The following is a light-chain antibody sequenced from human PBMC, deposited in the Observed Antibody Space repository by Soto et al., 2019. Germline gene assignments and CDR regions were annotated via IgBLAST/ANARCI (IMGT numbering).Light chain of an antibody. J-gene: IGKJ2*01. V-gene: IGKV3-20*01. CDR3: HQFGRSPPAFT. CDR2: GAS. Sequence: ESMLTQSPGTLSLSPGERATLSCRASQSVSTRYLAWYQQKPGQAPRLLIYGASIRATGIPDRFSGSGSGTDFTLTISRMESEDFAVYYCHQFGRSPPAFTFGQGTKLEI. CDR1: QSVSTRY.